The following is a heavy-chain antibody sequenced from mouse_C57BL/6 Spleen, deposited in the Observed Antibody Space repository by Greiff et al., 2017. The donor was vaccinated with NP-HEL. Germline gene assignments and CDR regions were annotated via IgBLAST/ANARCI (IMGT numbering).Heavy chain of an antibody. V-gene: IGHV3-6*01. D-gene: IGHD2-4*01. J-gene: IGHJ4*01. CDR2: ISYDGSN. CDR1: GYSITSGYY. Sequence: EVQLVESGPGLVKPSQSLSLTCSVTGYSITSGYYWNWIRQFPGNKLEWMGYISYDGSNNYNPSLKNRISITRDTSKNQFFLKLNSVTTEDTATYYCARGIYYDYDGGAYAMDYWGQGTSVTVSS. CDR3: ARGIYYDYDGGAYAMDY.